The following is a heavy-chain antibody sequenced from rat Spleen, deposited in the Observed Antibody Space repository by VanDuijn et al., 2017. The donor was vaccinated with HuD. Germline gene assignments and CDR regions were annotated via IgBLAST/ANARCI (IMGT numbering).Heavy chain of an antibody. D-gene: IGHD1-1*01. V-gene: IGHV5-7*01. CDR1: GFTFSSFA. Sequence: EVQLVESGGGLVQPGRSLKLSCAASGFTFSSFAMAWVRQAPKKGLEWVATISSDGGRNFYRDSVKGRFTISRDNAKSTLYLQLDSLRSEETATYYCTRHTDYSNYFDYWGQGVMVTVSS. CDR2: ISSDGGRN. J-gene: IGHJ2*01. CDR3: TRHTDYSNYFDY.